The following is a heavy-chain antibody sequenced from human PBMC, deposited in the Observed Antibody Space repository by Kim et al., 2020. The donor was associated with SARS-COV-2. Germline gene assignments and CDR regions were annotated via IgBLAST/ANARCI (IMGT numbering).Heavy chain of an antibody. Sequence: GGSLRLSCAASKFTFSDSYMSWIRQAPGKGLEWVSYISSSGSDTNYADSVKGRFTISRDNAKNSLFLQMNSLRDDDTAVYYCAREGMTGTITYYYYGVDIWGQGTTVTVS. CDR3: AREGMTGTITYYYYGVDI. D-gene: IGHD1-7*01. J-gene: IGHJ6*02. V-gene: IGHV3-11*05. CDR1: KFTFSDSY. CDR2: ISSSGSDT.